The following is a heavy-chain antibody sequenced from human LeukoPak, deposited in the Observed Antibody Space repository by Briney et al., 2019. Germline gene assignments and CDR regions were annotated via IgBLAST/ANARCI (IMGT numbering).Heavy chain of an antibody. V-gene: IGHV1-46*01. Sequence: EASVKVSCKASGYTFTSYYMHWVRQAPGQGLEWMGIINPSGGSTSYAQKFQGRVTMTRDTSTSTVYMELSSLRSEDTAVYYCATGLSSGWYYGGFDSWGQGILVTVSS. CDR2: INPSGGST. CDR3: ATGLSSGWYYGGFDS. CDR1: GYTFTSYY. D-gene: IGHD6-19*01. J-gene: IGHJ4*02.